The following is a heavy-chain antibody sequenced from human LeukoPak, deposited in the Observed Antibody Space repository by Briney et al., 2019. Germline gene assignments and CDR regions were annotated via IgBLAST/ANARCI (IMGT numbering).Heavy chain of an antibody. CDR3: ARGTVVEEDY. J-gene: IGHJ4*02. D-gene: IGHD4-23*01. CDR2: INHSGST. Sequence: SETLSLTCAVYGGSFSGYYWSWIRQPPGKGLEWIGEINHSGSTNYNPSLMSRVTISVDTSKNQFSLKLSSVTAADTAVYYCARGTVVEEDYWGQGTLVTVSS. V-gene: IGHV4-34*01. CDR1: GGSFSGYY.